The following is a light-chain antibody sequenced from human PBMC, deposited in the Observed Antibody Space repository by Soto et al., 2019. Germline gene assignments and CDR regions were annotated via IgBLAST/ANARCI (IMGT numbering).Light chain of an antibody. CDR1: SSDVGGYDY. J-gene: IGLJ1*01. Sequence: QSALTQPASVSGSPGQSIIMSCTGTSSDVGGYDYVSWYQQHPGEVPKLIIFEVSSRPAWISNRFSASKSGNTASLTISGLQAEDEADYYCSSYTTSSSYVFGTGTKVTVL. CDR3: SSYTTSSSYV. CDR2: EVS. V-gene: IGLV2-14*01.